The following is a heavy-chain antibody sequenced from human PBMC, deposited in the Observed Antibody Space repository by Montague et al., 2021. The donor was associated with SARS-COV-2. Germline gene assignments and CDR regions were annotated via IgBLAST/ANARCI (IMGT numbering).Heavy chain of an antibody. D-gene: IGHD4-23*01. V-gene: IGHV3-7*01. CDR1: GFTFSNIW. Sequence: SLRLSCAASGFTFSNIWMSWVRQAPGKGLEWVANIKPDESDTNYVDSVKGRFSISRDNAKNSLYLQMDNLRAEDTAIYYCAKNGGAHGLDVWGQGTSVSVSS. CDR3: AKNGGAHGLDV. CDR2: IKPDESDT. J-gene: IGHJ6*02.